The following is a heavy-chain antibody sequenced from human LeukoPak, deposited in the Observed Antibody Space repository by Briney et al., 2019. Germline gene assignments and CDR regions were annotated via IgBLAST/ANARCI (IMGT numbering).Heavy chain of an antibody. D-gene: IGHD3-10*01. Sequence: GPPLKLSCKGSGDPCTDYDSNSGRQAPGKRIKWMGLVDPEDGETIYAEKFQGRVTITADTSTDTAYMELSSLRSEDTAVYYCATVMVNGSGSYRRNYYYGMDVWGKGTTVTVSS. CDR3: ATVMVNGSGSYRRNYYYGMDV. V-gene: IGHV1-69-2*01. J-gene: IGHJ6*04. CDR2: VDPEDGET. CDR1: GDPCTDYD.